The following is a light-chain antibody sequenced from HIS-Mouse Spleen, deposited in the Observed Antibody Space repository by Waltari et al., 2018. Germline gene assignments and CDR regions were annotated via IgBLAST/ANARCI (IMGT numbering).Light chain of an antibody. CDR3: YSAADNNAV. Sequence: SYELTQPSSVSVSPGQTARITCSGDVLAKKYARWFQQKPGQAPVLGIYKDSEGPSGIPERFSGSSSGTTVTLTISGAQVEDEADYYCYSAADNNAVFGGGTQLTVL. J-gene: IGLJ7*01. V-gene: IGLV3-27*01. CDR2: KDS. CDR1: VLAKKY.